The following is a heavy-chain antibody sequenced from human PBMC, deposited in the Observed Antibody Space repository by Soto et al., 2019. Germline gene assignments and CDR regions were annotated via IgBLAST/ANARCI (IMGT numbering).Heavy chain of an antibody. V-gene: IGHV3-23*01. D-gene: IGHD3-16*02. CDR3: ASREGPDYDYIWGNYRYVY. CDR1: GFTFSSYA. Sequence: GGSLRLSCAASGFTFSSYAMSWVRQAPGKGLEWVSAISGSGGSTYYADSVKGRFTISRDNSKNTLYLQMNSLRAEDTAVYYCASREGPDYDYIWGNYRYVYWGQGTLVTVSS. CDR2: ISGSGGST. J-gene: IGHJ4*02.